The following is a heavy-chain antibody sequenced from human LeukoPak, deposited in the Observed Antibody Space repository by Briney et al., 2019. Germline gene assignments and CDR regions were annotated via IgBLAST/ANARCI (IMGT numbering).Heavy chain of an antibody. CDR1: GRPISSYY. CDR2: LYTTGTT. J-gene: IGHJ4*02. CDR3: ARHGGYSSSAAY. V-gene: IGHV4-4*09. Sequence: SETLSLICSVWGRPISSYYWIWIRQPPGRGLAWIGYLYTTGTTNYHPSHKSRGTIAVDTSKNQFSLKLSAVTAADTAVYYCARHGGYSSSAAYWGQGTLVTVSS. D-gene: IGHD6-6*01.